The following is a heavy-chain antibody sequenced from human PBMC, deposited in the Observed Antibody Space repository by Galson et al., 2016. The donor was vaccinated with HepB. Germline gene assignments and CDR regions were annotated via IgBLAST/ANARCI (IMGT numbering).Heavy chain of an antibody. V-gene: IGHV3-66*01. CDR3: ARDGNHGYDMDY. J-gene: IGHJ4*02. Sequence: SLRLSCAASGFTFSSHWMHWVRQAPGKGLQWVSVIFSGGSTYYADSVKGRFTISRDNAKNSLYLQMNSLRDEDTAIYFCARDGNHGYDMDYWGQGTLVTVSS. CDR2: IFSGGST. CDR1: GFTFSSHW. D-gene: IGHD1-14*01.